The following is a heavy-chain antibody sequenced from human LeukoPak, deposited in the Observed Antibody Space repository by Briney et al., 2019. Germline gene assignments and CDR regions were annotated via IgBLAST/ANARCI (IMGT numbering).Heavy chain of an antibody. CDR2: ISAYNGNT. CDR3: AAQTGVWVLPMSKFDP. Sequence: ASVKVSCKASGYTFTSYGISWVRQAPGQGLEWMGWISAYNGNTNYAQKLQGRVTMTTDTSTSTAYMELRSLRSDDTAVYYCAAQTGVWVLPMSKFDPWGQGTLVTVSS. CDR1: GYTFTSYG. D-gene: IGHD1-26*01. J-gene: IGHJ5*02. V-gene: IGHV1-18*01.